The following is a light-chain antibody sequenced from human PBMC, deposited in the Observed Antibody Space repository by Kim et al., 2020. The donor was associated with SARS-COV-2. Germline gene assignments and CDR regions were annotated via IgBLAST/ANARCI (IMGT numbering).Light chain of an antibody. Sequence: EIVLTQSPGTLSLSPGERATLSCRASQSVSDNYLAWYQQKPGQAPRLLIYGASSRATGIPDRFSGSGSGTDFTLTISRLEPEDFAVYYCQQYDTSPSCIFGQGTKLEF. CDR2: GAS. CDR1: QSVSDNY. J-gene: IGKJ2*02. CDR3: QQYDTSPSCI. V-gene: IGKV3-20*01.